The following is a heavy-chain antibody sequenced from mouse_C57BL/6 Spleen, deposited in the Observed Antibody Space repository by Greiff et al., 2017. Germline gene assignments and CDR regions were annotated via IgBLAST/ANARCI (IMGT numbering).Heavy chain of an antibody. J-gene: IGHJ4*01. D-gene: IGHD2-3*01. V-gene: IGHV5-16*01. Sequence: VQLKESEGGLVQPGSSMKLSCTASGFTFSDYYMAWVRQVPEKGLEWVANINYDGSSTYYLDTLKSRFIISRDNAKNILYLQMSSLTSEDTATYYCARDVGYWDAMDYWGQGTSVTVSS. CDR1: GFTFSDYY. CDR2: INYDGSST. CDR3: ARDVGYWDAMDY.